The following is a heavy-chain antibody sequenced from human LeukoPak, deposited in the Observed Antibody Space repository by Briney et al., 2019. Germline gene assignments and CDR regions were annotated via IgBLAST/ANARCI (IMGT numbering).Heavy chain of an antibody. Sequence: TGGSLRLSCAASGFTFSSYAMSWVRQAPGKGLEWVSVISGSGGSTYYADSVKGRFTISRDNSKNTLYLQMNSLRAEDTAVYYCARDPVVGATTVLDYWGQGTLVTVSS. CDR2: ISGSGGST. CDR1: GFTFSSYA. V-gene: IGHV3-23*01. D-gene: IGHD1-26*01. J-gene: IGHJ4*02. CDR3: ARDPVVGATTVLDY.